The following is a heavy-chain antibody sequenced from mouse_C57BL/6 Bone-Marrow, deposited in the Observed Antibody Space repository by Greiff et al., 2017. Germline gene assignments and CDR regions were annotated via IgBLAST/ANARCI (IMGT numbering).Heavy chain of an antibody. V-gene: IGHV14-1*01. CDR2: LDPADGDP. D-gene: IGHD1-1*01. CDR3: TTVTTVVYCDY. CDR1: GYTFTSYY. Sequence: VQLQQSGAELAKPGASVKLSCKASGYTFTSYYMHWVKQRPEQGLEWIGRLDPADGDPEYDPKFQGKATMTADTSSNTAYLQLSSLTSEDTAVYYCTTVTTVVYCDYWGQGTTLTVSS. J-gene: IGHJ2*01.